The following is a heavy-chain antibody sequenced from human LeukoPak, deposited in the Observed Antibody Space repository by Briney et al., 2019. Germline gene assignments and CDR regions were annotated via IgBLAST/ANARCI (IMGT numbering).Heavy chain of an antibody. D-gene: IGHD2-2*01. CDR2: ISGSGGST. CDR1: GFTFSSYA. J-gene: IGHJ5*02. V-gene: IGHV3-23*01. Sequence: GGSLRLSCAASGFTFSSYAMSWVRQAPGKGLEWVSAISGSGGSTYYADSVKGRFTISRDNSKNTLYLQMNSLRAEDTAVYYCARDRRYCSSTSCSYNWFDPWGQGTLVTVSS. CDR3: ARDRRYCSSTSCSYNWFDP.